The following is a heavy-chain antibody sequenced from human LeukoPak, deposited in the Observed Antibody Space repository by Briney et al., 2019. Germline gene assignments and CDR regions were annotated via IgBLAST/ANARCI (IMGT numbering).Heavy chain of an antibody. CDR3: ATLKGWYGEGCFDC. CDR2: IYPDGRA. Sequence: GGSLRLSCAASGVTVSSIYMGWVRQAPGKGLDWVSVIYPDGRAYYTESVKGRFSISRDSSENSLFLQMNSLRAEDTAVYYCATLKGWYGEGCFDCWGQGTLVTVSS. D-gene: IGHD3-10*01. V-gene: IGHV3-53*01. CDR1: GVTVSSIY. J-gene: IGHJ4*02.